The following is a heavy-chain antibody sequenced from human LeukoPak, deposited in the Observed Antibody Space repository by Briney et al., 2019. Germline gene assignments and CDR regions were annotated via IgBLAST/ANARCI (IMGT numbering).Heavy chain of an antibody. CDR3: ASAPRMAGTAVLVY. CDR2: IYYSGST. V-gene: IGHV4-61*01. Sequence: SETLSLTCTVSGYSISSGYYWSWIRQPPGKGLEWIGYIYYSGSTNYNPSLKSRVTISVDTSKNQFSLKLSSVTAADTAVYYCASAPRMAGTAVLVYWGQGTLVTVSS. D-gene: IGHD6-19*01. J-gene: IGHJ4*02. CDR1: GYSISSGYY.